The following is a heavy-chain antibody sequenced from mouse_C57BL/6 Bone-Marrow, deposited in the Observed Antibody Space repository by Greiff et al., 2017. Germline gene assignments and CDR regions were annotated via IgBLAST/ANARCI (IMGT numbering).Heavy chain of an antibody. V-gene: IGHV14-4*01. D-gene: IGHD2-3*01. J-gene: IGHJ3*01. CDR3: TTEDVVYFLFAY. CDR2: IDPENGDT. Sequence: EVQLQESGAELVRPGASVKLSCTASGFNIKDDYMHWVKQRPEQGLEWIGWIDPENGDTEYASKFPGKATITADTSSHTAYLQLSSLTSVGTALYYCTTEDVVYFLFAYWGPETLVTVSA. CDR1: GFNIKDDY.